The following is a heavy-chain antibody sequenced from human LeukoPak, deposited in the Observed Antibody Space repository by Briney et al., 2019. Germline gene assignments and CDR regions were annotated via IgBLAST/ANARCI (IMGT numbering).Heavy chain of an antibody. J-gene: IGHJ4*02. CDR1: GGSISGYY. Sequence: SETLSLTCTVSGGSISGYYWSWTRQPPGKGLEWIGFIHYSGSTNYNPSLKSRVTISVDTSKNQFSLKLSSLTAADTAVYYCARYGSGSYHFDYWGQGTLVTVSS. V-gene: IGHV4-59*01. CDR3: ARYGSGSYHFDY. D-gene: IGHD3-10*01. CDR2: IHYSGST.